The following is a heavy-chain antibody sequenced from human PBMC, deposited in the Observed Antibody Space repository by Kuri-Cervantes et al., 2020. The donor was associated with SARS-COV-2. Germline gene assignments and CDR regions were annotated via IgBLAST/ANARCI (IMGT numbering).Heavy chain of an antibody. CDR1: GFTFSSYA. J-gene: IGHJ4*02. V-gene: IGHV3-23*01. CDR3: AKGISVEKARVGEN. CDR2: ITGSAGRT. Sequence: GALKISCSASGFTFSSYAMTWVRQAPGKGLEWVSTITGSAGRTNYADSVKGRFTISRDNSKNTMYLQMNSVRAEDTALYYCAKGISVEKARVGENWGQGTLVTVSS. D-gene: IGHD5-24*01.